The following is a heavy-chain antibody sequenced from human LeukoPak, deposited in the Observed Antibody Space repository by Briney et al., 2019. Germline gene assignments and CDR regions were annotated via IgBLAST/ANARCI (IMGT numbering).Heavy chain of an antibody. CDR3: AGTETSGYCSGGSCYPHPRGGPYYFDY. CDR2: INHSGST. D-gene: IGHD2-15*01. J-gene: IGHJ4*02. V-gene: IGHV4-34*01. CDR1: GGSFSGYY. Sequence: SETLSLTCAVYGGSFSGYYWSWLRQPPGKGLEWIGEINHSGSTNYNPSLKSRVTISVDTSKNQFSLKLSSVTAADTAVYYCAGTETSGYCSGGSCYPHPRGGPYYFDYWGQGTLVTVSS.